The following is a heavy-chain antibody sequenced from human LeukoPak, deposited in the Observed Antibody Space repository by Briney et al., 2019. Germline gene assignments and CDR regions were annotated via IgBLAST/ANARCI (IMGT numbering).Heavy chain of an antibody. CDR3: ARRRGGPYSESSLNWFDP. CDR1: GYSFTSYW. J-gene: IGHJ5*02. V-gene: IGHV5-51*01. D-gene: IGHD1-26*01. CDR2: IYPGDSDT. Sequence: GESLKISCKGSGYSFTSYWIGWVRQLPGKGLEWMGIIYPGDSDTRYSPSFQGQVTISADKSISTAYLQWSSLKASDTAMYYCARRRGGPYSESSLNWFDPWGQGTLVTVSS.